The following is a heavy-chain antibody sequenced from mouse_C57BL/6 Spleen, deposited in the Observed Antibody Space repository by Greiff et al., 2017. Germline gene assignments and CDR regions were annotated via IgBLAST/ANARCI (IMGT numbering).Heavy chain of an antibody. V-gene: IGHV6-3*01. CDR1: GFTFSNYW. Sequence: EVKLMESGGGLVQPGGSMKLSCVASGFTFSNYWMNWVRQSPEKGLEWVAQIRLKSDNYATHYAESVKGRFTISRDDSNSSVYLQMNNLRAEDTGIYYCTGFPELGRGYYYAMDYWGQGTSVTVSS. CDR2: IRLKSDNYAT. D-gene: IGHD4-1*01. J-gene: IGHJ4*01. CDR3: TGFPELGRGYYYAMDY.